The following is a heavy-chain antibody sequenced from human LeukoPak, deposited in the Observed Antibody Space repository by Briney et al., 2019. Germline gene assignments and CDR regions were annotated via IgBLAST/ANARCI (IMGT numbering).Heavy chain of an antibody. D-gene: IGHD2-15*01. J-gene: IGHJ4*02. V-gene: IGHV1-8*01. CDR1: GYTFTTHD. CDR2: MNPGSGDT. Sequence: ASVKVSCKASGYTFTTHDLTWVRQATGQGLEWMGWMNPGSGDTAYAQKFQGRVTMTRDTSISTAYMELSRLRSDDTAVYYCARVLLVGGYFDYWGQGTLVTVSS. CDR3: ARVLLVGGYFDY.